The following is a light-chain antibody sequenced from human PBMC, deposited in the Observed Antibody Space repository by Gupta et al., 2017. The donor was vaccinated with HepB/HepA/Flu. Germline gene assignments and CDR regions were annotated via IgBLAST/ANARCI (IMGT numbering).Light chain of an antibody. CDR1: QNINSY. V-gene: IGKV3-11*01. J-gene: IGKJ5*01. Sequence: EIVLTQSPATLSLSPGERVTLSCMASQNINSYLAWYQQKPGQAPRLLIYDASSRSTGLPARFSGSASATEFTLTISIRDAEDFAAYYIQQLRNWPITFGEGTLVEIK. CDR2: DAS. CDR3: QQLRNWPIT.